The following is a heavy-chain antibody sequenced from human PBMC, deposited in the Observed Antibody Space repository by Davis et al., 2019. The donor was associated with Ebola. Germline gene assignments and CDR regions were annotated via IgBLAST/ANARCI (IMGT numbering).Heavy chain of an antibody. V-gene: IGHV3-23*01. CDR1: GFTFSTNY. J-gene: IGHJ4*02. D-gene: IGHD1-26*01. CDR3: AKHFSGSYCQDY. CDR2: ITGSGGS. Sequence: GESLKISCAASGFTFSTNYMSWVRQAPGKGLEWVATITGSGGSDHADSVWGRFTISRDNSKNTLYLQMNSLRVEDTAVYFCAKHFSGSYCQDYWGQGSLVTVSS.